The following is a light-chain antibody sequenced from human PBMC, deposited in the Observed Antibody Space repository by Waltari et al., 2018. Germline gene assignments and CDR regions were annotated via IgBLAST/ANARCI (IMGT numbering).Light chain of an antibody. J-gene: IGKJ4*01. V-gene: IGKV3-11*01. CDR2: DVS. CDR3: QQRGNWAPLT. CDR1: QSVGNF. Sequence: ELVLTQSPATLYLSPGERATLSCRASQSVGNFLAWYRQKPGQPPRLVIYDVSHRATGPPARVSGSGSGTDFTLTISTLQPEDFAFYFCQQRGNWAPLTFGGGTEVVIK.